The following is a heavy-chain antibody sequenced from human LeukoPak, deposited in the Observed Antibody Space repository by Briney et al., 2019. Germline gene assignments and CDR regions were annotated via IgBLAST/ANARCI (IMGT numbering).Heavy chain of an antibody. V-gene: IGHV1-2*02. Sequence: GASVKVSCKASGYSFTGYYIHWGRQVPGQGLEWMGWINPNSGGTNYAQKFQGRVTMTRDTSISTAYMELRRLTSDDTAVYYCARELWFGELDNNWFDPWGQGTLVTVSS. D-gene: IGHD3-10*01. CDR3: ARELWFGELDNNWFDP. CDR1: GYSFTGYY. CDR2: INPNSGGT. J-gene: IGHJ5*02.